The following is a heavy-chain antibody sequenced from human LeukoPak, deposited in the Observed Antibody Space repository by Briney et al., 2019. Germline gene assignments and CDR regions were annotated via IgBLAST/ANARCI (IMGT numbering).Heavy chain of an antibody. V-gene: IGHV1-8*01. CDR1: GYTFTSYG. J-gene: IGHJ4*02. Sequence: ASVKVSCKASGYTFTSYGINWVRQATGQGLEWMGWMNPNSGNTGYAQKFQGRVTMTRNTSISTAYMELSSLRSEDTAVYYCARGPRPSLWFGEPTGYFDYWGQGTLVTVSS. CDR3: ARGPRPSLWFGEPTGYFDY. D-gene: IGHD3-10*01. CDR2: MNPNSGNT.